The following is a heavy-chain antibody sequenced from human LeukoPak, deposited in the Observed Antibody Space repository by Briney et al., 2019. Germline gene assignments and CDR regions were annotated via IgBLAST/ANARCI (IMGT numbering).Heavy chain of an antibody. V-gene: IGHV4-39*01. D-gene: IGHD3-22*01. J-gene: IGHJ6*02. CDR1: GGSIGSSSYY. CDR3: ARVPLYYYDSSGYYLGLTDYGMDV. CDR2: IYYSGST. Sequence: SETLSLTCTVSGGSIGSSSYYWGWIRQPPGKGLEWIGSIYYSGSTYYNPSLKSRVTISVDTSKNQFSLKLSSVTAADTAVYYCARVPLYYYDSSGYYLGLTDYGMDVWGQGTTVTVSS.